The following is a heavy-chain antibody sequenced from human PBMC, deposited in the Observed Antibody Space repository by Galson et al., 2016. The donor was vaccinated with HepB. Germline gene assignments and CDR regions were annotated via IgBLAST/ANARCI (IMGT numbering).Heavy chain of an antibody. CDR2: ISGYNGNT. V-gene: IGHV1-18*01. J-gene: IGHJ6*02. D-gene: IGHD3-10*01. Sequence: SVKVSCKASGYTFSSYGFIWVRQAPGHGLEWMGWISGYNGNTNYAQKVQGRVTMTTDPSSTTAYMELRSLRSEDTAVYYCARGRGLWFGEGTPYYGMDVWGQGTTVTVSS. CDR3: ARGRGLWFGEGTPYYGMDV. CDR1: GYTFSSYG.